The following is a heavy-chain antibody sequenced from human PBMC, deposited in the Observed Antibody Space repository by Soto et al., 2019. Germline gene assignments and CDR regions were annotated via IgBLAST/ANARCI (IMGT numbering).Heavy chain of an antibody. Sequence: SETLSLTCTVSGGSISSGGYYWSWIRQHPGKGLEWIGYIYYSGSTYYNQSLKSRVTISVDTSKNQFSLKLSSVTAADTAVYYCARLLGYCSGGSCPVSWFDPWGQGTLVTVSS. V-gene: IGHV4-31*03. D-gene: IGHD2-15*01. CDR3: ARLLGYCSGGSCPVSWFDP. J-gene: IGHJ5*02. CDR1: GGSISSGGYY. CDR2: IYYSGST.